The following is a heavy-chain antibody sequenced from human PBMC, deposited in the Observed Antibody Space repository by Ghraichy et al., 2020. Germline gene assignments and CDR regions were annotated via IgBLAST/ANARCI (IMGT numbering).Heavy chain of an antibody. V-gene: IGHV3-74*01. Sequence: GGSLRLSCAASGFTFSSYWMYWVRQAPGKGLVWVSRINSDGISTNYADSVKGRFTISRDNAKNTLYLQMNSLSAEDTAVYYCVRVQRWANENDYWGQGTLVTVSS. CDR2: INSDGIST. D-gene: IGHD5-24*01. CDR3: VRVQRWANENDY. CDR1: GFTFSSYW. J-gene: IGHJ4*02.